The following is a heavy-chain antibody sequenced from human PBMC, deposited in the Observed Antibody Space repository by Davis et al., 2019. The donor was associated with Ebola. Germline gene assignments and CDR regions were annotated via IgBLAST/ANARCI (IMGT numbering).Heavy chain of an antibody. CDR3: AMTVVNAFDI. CDR2: ISGDGGRS. D-gene: IGHD4/OR15-4a*01. Sequence: GESLKISCAASGFTFSSYAMSWVRQAPGKGLEWVSAISGDGGRSYNADSVKGRFTISRDNTKKTLFLHMSSLRAEDTAVYYCAMTVVNAFDIWGQGTTVTVSS. J-gene: IGHJ3*02. V-gene: IGHV3-23*01. CDR1: GFTFSSYA.